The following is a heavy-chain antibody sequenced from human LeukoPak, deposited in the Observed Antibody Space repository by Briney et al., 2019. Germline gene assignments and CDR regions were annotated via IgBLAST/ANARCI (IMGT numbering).Heavy chain of an antibody. Sequence: GGSLRLSCEASGFTFIRNGMHWVRQATGKGLEWVAFLRYDGSNQYYADSVQGRFTISRDNSKNTLYLQMYSLRAEDTAVYYCSRHDPPYDILTGYYPIDSWGQGTLVTVSS. D-gene: IGHD3-9*01. J-gene: IGHJ4*02. CDR3: SRHDPPYDILTGYYPIDS. CDR1: GFTFIRNG. V-gene: IGHV3-30*02. CDR2: LRYDGSNQ.